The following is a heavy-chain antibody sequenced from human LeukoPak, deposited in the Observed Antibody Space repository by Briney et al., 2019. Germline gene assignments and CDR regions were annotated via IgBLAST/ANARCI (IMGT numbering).Heavy chain of an antibody. CDR3: AKRNNCGGNCYHFDY. J-gene: IGHJ4*02. V-gene: IGHV3-23*01. Sequence: GGSLRLSCAASGFTFSSYAMSWVRQPPGKGLERVSSISGSGGGTYYADSVKGRFTISRDKSKNTLYLQMNSLRAEDTAVYYCAKRNNCGGNCYHFDYWGQGTLVTVSS. D-gene: IGHD2-21*02. CDR1: GFTFSSYA. CDR2: ISGSGGGT.